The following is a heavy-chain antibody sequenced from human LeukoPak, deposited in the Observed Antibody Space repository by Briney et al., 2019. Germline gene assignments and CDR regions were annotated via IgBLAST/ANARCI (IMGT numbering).Heavy chain of an antibody. V-gene: IGHV3-30*04. Sequence: GGSLRLSCAASGFTFSSYAMHWVRQAPGKGLEWVAVISYDGSNKYYADSVKGRFTISRDNSKNTLYLQMNSLRAEDTAVYYCVMSDILTGYYSWWGQGTLVTVSS. CDR1: GFTFSSYA. CDR2: ISYDGSNK. J-gene: IGHJ4*02. CDR3: VMSDILTGYYSW. D-gene: IGHD3-9*01.